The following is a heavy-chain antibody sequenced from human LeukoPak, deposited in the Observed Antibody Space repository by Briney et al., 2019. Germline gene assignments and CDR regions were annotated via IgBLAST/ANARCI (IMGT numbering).Heavy chain of an antibody. CDR3: ARHRYFDWLFDY. J-gene: IGHJ4*02. CDR1: GYTFTSYG. D-gene: IGHD3-9*01. CDR2: ISAYNGNT. V-gene: IGHV1-18*01. Sequence: ASVKVSCKASGYTFTSYGISWVRQAPGQGLEWMGWISAYNGNTNYAQKLQGRVTMTTDTSTSTAYMELRSLRSDGTAVYYCARHRYFDWLFDYWGQGTLVTVSS.